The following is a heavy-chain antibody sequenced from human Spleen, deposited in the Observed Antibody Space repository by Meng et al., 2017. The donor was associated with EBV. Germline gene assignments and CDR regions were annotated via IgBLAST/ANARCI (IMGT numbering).Heavy chain of an antibody. D-gene: IGHD4-17*01. CDR1: GYTFTNYG. J-gene: IGHJ4*02. CDR3: VRDHDYGDYAPEY. CDR2: ISAYSGNT. Sequence: QVQLVQSGAEVKKPGSSVKVSCQASGYTFTNYGISWVRQAPGQGLEWMGWISAYSGNTYYAQKLQGRVTMTTDTSTSTAYMELRSLRSDDTAVYYCVRDHDYGDYAPEYWGQGTLVTVSS. V-gene: IGHV1-18*01.